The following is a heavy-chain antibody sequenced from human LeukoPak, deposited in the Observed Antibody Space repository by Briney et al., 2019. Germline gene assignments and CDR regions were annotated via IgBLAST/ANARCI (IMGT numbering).Heavy chain of an antibody. CDR2: IDSDGSST. CDR3: ARDREGGYPVDY. J-gene: IGHJ4*02. Sequence: PGGSLRLSCAASGFTFSRYWMHWVRQAPGKGLVWVSRIDSDGSSTTYADSVKGRFTISRDNVKNTLYLQMNSLRAEDTAVYYCARDREGGYPVDYWGQGTLVTVSS. V-gene: IGHV3-74*01. CDR1: GFTFSRYW. D-gene: IGHD3-16*01.